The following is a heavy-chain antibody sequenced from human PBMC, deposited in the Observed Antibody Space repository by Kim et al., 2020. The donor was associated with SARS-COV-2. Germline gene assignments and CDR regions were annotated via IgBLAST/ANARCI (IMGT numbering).Heavy chain of an antibody. J-gene: IGHJ4*02. CDR3: AKALETNYGGNSAGPVVDYYFDY. V-gene: IGHV3-43*01. Sequence: GGSLRLSCAASGFTFDDYTMHWVRQAPGKGLEWVSLISWDGGSTYYADSVKGRFTISRDNSKNSLYLQMNSLRTEDTALYYCAKALETNYGGNSAGPVVDYYFDYWGQGTLVTASS. CDR1: GFTFDDYT. D-gene: IGHD4-17*01. CDR2: ISWDGGST.